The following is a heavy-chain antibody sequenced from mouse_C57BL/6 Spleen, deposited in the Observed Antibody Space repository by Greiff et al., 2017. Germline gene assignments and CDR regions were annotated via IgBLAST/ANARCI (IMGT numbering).Heavy chain of an antibody. D-gene: IGHD1-1*01. CDR1: GYAFSSYW. J-gene: IGHJ1*03. V-gene: IGHV1-80*01. CDR3: ARARYGSTYWYFDV. CDR2: IYPGDGDT. Sequence: QVQLQQSGAELVKPGASVKISCKASGYAFSSYWMNWVKQRPGKGLEWIGQIYPGDGDTNYNGKFKGKATLTADKSSSTAYMQLSSLTSEDSAVYCCARARYGSTYWYFDVWGTGTTVTVSS.